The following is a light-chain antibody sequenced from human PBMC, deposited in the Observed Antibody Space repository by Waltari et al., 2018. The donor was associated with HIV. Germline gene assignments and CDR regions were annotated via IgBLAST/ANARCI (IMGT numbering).Light chain of an antibody. Sequence: DIQMTQSPSSLSASVGDRVTITCRARQSISSYLNWYQQKPGKAPKLLIYAASSLQSGVPSRFSGCGSGTDFTLTISSLQPEDFATYYCQQSYSTPYTFGQGTKLEIK. CDR2: AAS. V-gene: IGKV1-39*01. J-gene: IGKJ2*01. CDR3: QQSYSTPYT. CDR1: QSISSY.